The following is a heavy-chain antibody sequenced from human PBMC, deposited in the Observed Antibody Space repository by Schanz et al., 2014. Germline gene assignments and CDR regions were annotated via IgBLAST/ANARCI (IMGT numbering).Heavy chain of an antibody. D-gene: IGHD2-15*01. V-gene: IGHV3-66*02. CDR3: ASLDPYCRGGTRSRAFDF. J-gene: IGHJ4*02. Sequence: EVQLVASGGGLVQPGGSLRLSCAASGFAVDNYYMSCVRQAPGRGLEWVSMIFTDGRTNYADSVKGRFTISRDSSKNTLCLQMNSLRPEDTAMYYCASLDPYCRGGTRSRAFDFWGQGTLXTVSS. CDR2: IFTDGRT. CDR1: GFAVDNYY.